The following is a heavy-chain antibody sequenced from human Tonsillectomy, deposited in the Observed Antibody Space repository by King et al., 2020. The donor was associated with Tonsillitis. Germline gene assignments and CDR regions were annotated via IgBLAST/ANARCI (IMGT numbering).Heavy chain of an antibody. J-gene: IGHJ4*02. D-gene: IGHD4/OR15-4a*01. Sequence: EVQLVESGGGLVKPGGSLRLSGAASGFTFSNAWMSWVRQAPGKGLEWVGRIKSKTDGGTTDYAAPVKGRFTISRDDSKNTLYLQMNSLKTEDTAVYYCTTDGAQDTLFDYWGQGTLVTVSS. CDR2: IKSKTDGGTT. CDR3: TTDGAQDTLFDY. CDR1: GFTFSNAW. V-gene: IGHV3-15*01.